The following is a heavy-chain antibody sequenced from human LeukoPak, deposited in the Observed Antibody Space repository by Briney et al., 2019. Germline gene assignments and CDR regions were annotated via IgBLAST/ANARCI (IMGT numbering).Heavy chain of an antibody. CDR2: ISAYNGNT. CDR3: ASPLAYDAFDI. CDR1: GYTFTSYG. Sequence: ASVKVSCKASGYTFTSYGIIWVRLSPGQVLEWIGWISAYNGNTNYAQKLQGRVTMTTETSTSTVYMELRSLRSDDTAVYYCASPLAYDAFDIWGQGTMVTVSS. D-gene: IGHD1-1*01. V-gene: IGHV1-18*01. J-gene: IGHJ3*02.